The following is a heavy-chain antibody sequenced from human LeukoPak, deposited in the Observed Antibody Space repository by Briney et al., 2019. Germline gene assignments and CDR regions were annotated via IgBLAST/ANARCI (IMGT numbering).Heavy chain of an antibody. J-gene: IGHJ4*02. V-gene: IGHV4-61*01. D-gene: IGHD3-3*01. CDR2: IYYSGST. Sequence: PSETLSLTCTVSGGSVSGGIYYWSWIRQPPGKGLEWIGYIYYSGSTNYNPSLKSRVTISVDTSKNQFSLKLSSVTAADTAVYYCATSRRFGEDYFDYWGQGTLVTVSS. CDR3: ATSRRFGEDYFDY. CDR1: GGSVSGGIYY.